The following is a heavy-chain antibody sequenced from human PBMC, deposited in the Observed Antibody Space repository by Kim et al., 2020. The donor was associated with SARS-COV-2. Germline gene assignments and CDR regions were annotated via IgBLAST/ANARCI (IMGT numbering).Heavy chain of an antibody. V-gene: IGHV1-69*13. J-gene: IGHJ4*02. Sequence: SVKVSCKASGGTFSSYAISWVRQAPGQGLEWRGGIIPIFGTANYTQKFQGRVTITADESTSTAYMELSSLRSEDTAVYYCARAGKVGATVQFDYWGQGTLVTVSS. CDR3: ARAGKVGATVQFDY. CDR1: GGTFSSYA. CDR2: IIPIFGTA. D-gene: IGHD1-26*01.